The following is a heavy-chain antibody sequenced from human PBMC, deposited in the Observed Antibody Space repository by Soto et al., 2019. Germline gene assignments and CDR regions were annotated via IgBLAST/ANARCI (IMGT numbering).Heavy chain of an antibody. CDR2: ISSSSSYI. D-gene: IGHD6-13*01. Sequence: GGSLRLSCAASGFTFSSYSMNWVRQPPGKGLEWVSSISSSSSYIYYADSVKGRFTISRDNAKNSLYLQMNSLRAEDTAVYYCARPPWCSSWYPSYMDGWGKGTTVTVAS. V-gene: IGHV3-21*01. CDR1: GFTFSSYS. J-gene: IGHJ6*03. CDR3: ARPPWCSSWYPSYMDG.